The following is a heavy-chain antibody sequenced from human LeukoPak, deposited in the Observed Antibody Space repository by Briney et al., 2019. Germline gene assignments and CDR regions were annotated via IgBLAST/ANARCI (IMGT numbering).Heavy chain of an antibody. CDR1: GFTFGSYV. D-gene: IGHD3-22*01. CDR2: ISGSGGST. Sequence: GGSLRLSCAASGFTFGSYVMNWVRQAPGKGLEWVSVISGSGGSTYYADSVTGRFTISRDNSKNTLDLQMNSLRADDTAVYFCAKDVTMMIVAAPMSNAFDIWGQGTMVTVSS. J-gene: IGHJ3*02. V-gene: IGHV3-23*01. CDR3: AKDVTMMIVAAPMSNAFDI.